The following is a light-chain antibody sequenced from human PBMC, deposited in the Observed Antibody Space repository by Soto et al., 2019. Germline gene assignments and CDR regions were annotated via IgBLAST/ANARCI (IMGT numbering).Light chain of an antibody. V-gene: IGKV3-15*01. CDR3: QQYRNWPRT. Sequence: IVMTQSPATLSVSPGERATLSCRASQSVSSNLAWYQQKPGQAPSLLIYGASTRATDMPGRFSGRGSGTEFTLTINSLQSEDFAVYYCQQYRNWPRTFGQGTKVDIK. CDR1: QSVSSN. CDR2: GAS. J-gene: IGKJ1*01.